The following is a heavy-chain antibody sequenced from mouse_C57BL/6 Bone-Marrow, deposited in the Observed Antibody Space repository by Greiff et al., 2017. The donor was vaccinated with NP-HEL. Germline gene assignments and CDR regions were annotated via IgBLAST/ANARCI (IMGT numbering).Heavy chain of an antibody. CDR3: ARKAYYGRSYEFAY. CDR2: IDPSDSYT. V-gene: IGHV1-50*01. D-gene: IGHD1-1*01. CDR1: GYTFTTYW. J-gene: IGHJ3*01. Sequence: QVQLQQPGAELVKPGASVSLSCTASGYTFTTYWMQWVKQRPGQGLEWIGEIDPSDSYTNYNQKFKGKATLTVDKSYSTANMQLSSLTSEDSAVYYCARKAYYGRSYEFAYWGQGTLVTVSA.